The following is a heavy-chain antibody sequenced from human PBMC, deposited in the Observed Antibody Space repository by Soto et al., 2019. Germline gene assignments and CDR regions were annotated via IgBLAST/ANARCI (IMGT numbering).Heavy chain of an antibody. Sequence: QVQLQESGPGLVKPSGTLSLTCAVSGASIISENWWTWVRQSPGKGLEWLGEIHHTGSTTYNPSLDSRVTMSVDKSKNHFSLILSSVTAADTALYYCAKSWELRRFFASWGQGTLVTVSS. V-gene: IGHV4-4*02. CDR2: IHHTGST. J-gene: IGHJ4*02. D-gene: IGHD1-26*01. CDR3: AKSWELRRFFAS. CDR1: GASIISENW.